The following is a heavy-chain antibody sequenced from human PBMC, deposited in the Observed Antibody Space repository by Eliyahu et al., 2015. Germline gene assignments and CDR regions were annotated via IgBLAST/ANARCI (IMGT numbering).Heavy chain of an antibody. Sequence: QLQLQESGPGLVKPSETLSLTCSVXGGSISSSSYSWGWIRQPPGKGLEWIGSIYFMGDTDYNPSLKSRXIXSLDMSXNQFSLNLXAVTAADTAVYYCARDSTGYRNYYYNGMDVWGQGTTVTVSS. J-gene: IGHJ6*02. CDR1: GGSISSSSYS. CDR2: IYFMGDT. CDR3: ARDSTGYRNYYYNGMDV. D-gene: IGHD3-9*01. V-gene: IGHV4-39*07.